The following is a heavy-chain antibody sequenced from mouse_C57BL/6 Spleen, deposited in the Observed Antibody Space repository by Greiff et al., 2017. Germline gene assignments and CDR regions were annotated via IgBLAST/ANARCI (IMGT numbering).Heavy chain of an antibody. CDR3: ARFTTVVAHWYFDV. CDR1: GYAFSSYW. Sequence: QVQLQQSGAELVKPGASVKISCKASGYAFSSYWMHWVKQRPGKGLEWIGQIYPGAGDTNYNGKFKGKATLTADKSSSTAYMQLSSLTSEDSAVYFCARFTTVVAHWYFDVWGTGTTVTVSS. V-gene: IGHV1-80*01. CDR2: IYPGAGDT. J-gene: IGHJ1*03. D-gene: IGHD1-1*01.